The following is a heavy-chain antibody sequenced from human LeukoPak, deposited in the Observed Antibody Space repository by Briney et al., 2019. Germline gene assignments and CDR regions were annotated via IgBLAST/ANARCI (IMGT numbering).Heavy chain of an antibody. CDR1: GYTFTSYG. CDR3: ARDSDYVDYGPFDY. J-gene: IGHJ4*02. Sequence: GASVKVSCKASGYTFTSYGISWVRQAPGQGLEWMGWISAYNGNTNYAQKLQGRVTMTTDTSTSAAYMELRSLRSDDTAVYYCARDSDYVDYGPFDYWGQGTLVTVSS. V-gene: IGHV1-18*01. CDR2: ISAYNGNT. D-gene: IGHD4-17*01.